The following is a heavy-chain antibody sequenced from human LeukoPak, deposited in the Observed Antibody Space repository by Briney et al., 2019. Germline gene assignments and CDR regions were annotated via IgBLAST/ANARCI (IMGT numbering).Heavy chain of an antibody. D-gene: IGHD5-18*01. CDR2: ISGSGGST. CDR1: GFTLSSYA. Sequence: PGGSLRLSCAASGFTLSSYAMSWVRQAPGKGLEWVSAISGSGGSTYYADSVKGRFTISRDNSKNTLYLQMNSLRADDTAVYYCAKDSWLIQLWLEYWGQGTLVTVSS. V-gene: IGHV3-23*01. CDR3: AKDSWLIQLWLEY. J-gene: IGHJ4*02.